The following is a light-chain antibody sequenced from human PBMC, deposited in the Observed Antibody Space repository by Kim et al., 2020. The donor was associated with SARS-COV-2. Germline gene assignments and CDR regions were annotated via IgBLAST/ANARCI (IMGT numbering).Light chain of an antibody. Sequence: QRFTISCTGISSNSGAGYDVHWYQQLPGTAPKLLIYVNNIRPSGVPDRFSGSKSGTSASLAITGLQAEDEADYYCQSYDNSLSGWVFGGGTQLTVL. CDR2: VNN. CDR1: SSNSGAGYD. CDR3: QSYDNSLSGWV. V-gene: IGLV1-40*01. J-gene: IGLJ2*01.